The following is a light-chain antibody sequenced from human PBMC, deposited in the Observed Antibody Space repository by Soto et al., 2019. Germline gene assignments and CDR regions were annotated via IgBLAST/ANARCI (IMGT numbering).Light chain of an antibody. V-gene: IGKV1-39*01. CDR1: QSIVTY. J-gene: IGKJ1*01. CDR3: QQSYSTPPWT. Sequence: DIQLTQSPSFLSASVGDRVAITCRASQSIVTYLNWYLQKPGKAPKLLIYAASNLQSGVPSRFSSSGSGTDFTLTTSRLQPEDFANYFCQQSYSTPPWTFGQGTKVDIK. CDR2: AAS.